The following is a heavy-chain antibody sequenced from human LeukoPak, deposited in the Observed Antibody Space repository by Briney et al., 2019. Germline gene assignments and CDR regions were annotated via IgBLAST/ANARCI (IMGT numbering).Heavy chain of an antibody. Sequence: GGSLRLSCAASGFTFYNYGMHWVRQAPGKGLECVTLISYDGNNKYYADSVKGRFTISRDNSKNTLYLQMNSLRPEDTAVYYCAKGKGSGSDLFYSYYYMDVWGKGTTVTVSS. CDR3: AKGKGSGSDLFYSYYYMDV. CDR1: GFTFYNYG. D-gene: IGHD1-26*01. V-gene: IGHV3-30*18. CDR2: ISYDGNNK. J-gene: IGHJ6*03.